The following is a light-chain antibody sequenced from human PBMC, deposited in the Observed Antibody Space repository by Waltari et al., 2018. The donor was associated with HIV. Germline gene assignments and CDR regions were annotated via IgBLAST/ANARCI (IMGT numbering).Light chain of an antibody. J-gene: IGLJ2*01. V-gene: IGLV3-21*02. CDR3: QVWDTNSDHRV. Sequence: SSVLTQTPSVSVAPGQTARITWGGDNIGNRRVHWYQQKPGQAPFLVVYDDIDRPSGIPERFSGSRSGNTATLTISRVEVGDEDDYYCQVWDTNSDHRVFGGGTKLTVL. CDR2: DDI. CDR1: NIGNRR.